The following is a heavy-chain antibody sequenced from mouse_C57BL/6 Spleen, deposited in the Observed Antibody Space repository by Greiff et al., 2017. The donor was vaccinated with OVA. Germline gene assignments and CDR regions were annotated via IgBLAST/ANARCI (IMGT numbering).Heavy chain of an antibody. V-gene: IGHV7-3*01. CDR1: GFTFTDYY. CDR3: ASHYSNYDYFDY. J-gene: IGHJ2*01. CDR2: IRNKANGYTT. D-gene: IGHD2-5*01. Sequence: EVQLVESGGGLVQPGGSLSLSCAASGFTFTDYYMSWVRQPPGKALEWLGFIRNKANGYTTEYSASVKGRFTISRDNSQSILYLQMNALRAEDSATYYCASHYSNYDYFDYWGQGTTLTVSS.